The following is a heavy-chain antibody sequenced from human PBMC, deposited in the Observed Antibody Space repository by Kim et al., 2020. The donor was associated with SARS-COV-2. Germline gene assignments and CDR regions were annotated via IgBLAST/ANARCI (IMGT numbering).Heavy chain of an antibody. D-gene: IGHD3-10*01. CDR1: GFSCSNAW. CDR2: IKSKIDGGTT. V-gene: IGHV3-15*01. J-gene: IGHJ4*02. CDR3: STLIGYYGSGSYYRSNDY. Sequence: GGSLRLSCAASGFSCSNAWRTWVRQAPGKGLEWVGRIKSKIDGGTTDYAAPVKGRFTISRDDSKNTLYLQMNSLKTEDTAVYYCSTLIGYYGSGSYYRSNDYWGQGTLVTVSS.